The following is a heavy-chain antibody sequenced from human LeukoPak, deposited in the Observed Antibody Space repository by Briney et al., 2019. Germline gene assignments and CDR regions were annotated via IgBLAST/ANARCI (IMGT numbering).Heavy chain of an antibody. CDR3: ARRRGGFGEGEFKY. CDR1: GVSMSGYF. Sequence: SETLSLTCSVSGVSMSGYFWTWIRQPPGKGREWIGHIHSSGSPNYNPSLKSRVTMSIDTSKNQFSLSLSSATAEDTAFYYCARRRGGFGEGEFKYWGQGALVTVSS. CDR2: IHSSGSP. V-gene: IGHV4-4*09. J-gene: IGHJ4*02. D-gene: IGHD3-16*01.